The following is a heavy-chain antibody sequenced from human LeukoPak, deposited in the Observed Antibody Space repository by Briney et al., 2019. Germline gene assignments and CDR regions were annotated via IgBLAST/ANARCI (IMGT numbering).Heavy chain of an antibody. CDR2: IGGSGGRT. Sequence: PGGSLRLSCAASGFTFSSYAMSWVRQAPGKGLEWVSAIGGSGGRTYYADSVKGRFTISRDNSKNTLYLQMNRLRAEDTAGYYCAKGRSYDSSDYYPFDPWGQGTLVTVSS. V-gene: IGHV3-23*01. CDR1: GFTFSSYA. J-gene: IGHJ5*02. D-gene: IGHD3-22*01. CDR3: AKGRSYDSSDYYPFDP.